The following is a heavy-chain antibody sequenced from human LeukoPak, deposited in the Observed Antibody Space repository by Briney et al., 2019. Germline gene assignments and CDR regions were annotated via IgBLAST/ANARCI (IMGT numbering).Heavy chain of an antibody. D-gene: IGHD3-22*01. V-gene: IGHV3-30*18. J-gene: IGHJ4*02. CDR2: ISYDGSNK. Sequence: PGGSLRLSCAASGFTFSSYGMHWVRQAPGKGLEWVAVISYDGSNKYYADSVKGRFTISRDNSKSTLYLQMNSLRVEDTAVYYCAKDDSSDGVYWGQGTLVTVSS. CDR1: GFTFSSYG. CDR3: AKDDSSDGVY.